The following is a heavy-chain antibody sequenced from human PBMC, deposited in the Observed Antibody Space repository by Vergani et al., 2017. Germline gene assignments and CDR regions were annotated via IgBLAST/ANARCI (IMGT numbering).Heavy chain of an antibody. D-gene: IGHD2-2*01. J-gene: IGHJ6*03. Sequence: EVQLVQSGAEVKTPGESLKISCKGSGYSFTSYWIGWVRQMPGKGLEWMGIIYPGDSDTRYSPSFQGQVTISADKSISTAYLQWSSLKASDTAMYYCARHGIVVVPSSAGSGYYYYMDVWGKGTTVTVSS. CDR3: ARHGIVVVPSSAGSGYYYYMDV. CDR2: IYPGDSDT. CDR1: GYSFTSYW. V-gene: IGHV5-51*01.